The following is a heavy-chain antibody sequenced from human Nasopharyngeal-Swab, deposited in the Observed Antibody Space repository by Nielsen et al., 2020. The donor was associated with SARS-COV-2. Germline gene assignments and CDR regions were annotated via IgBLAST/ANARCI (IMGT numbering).Heavy chain of an antibody. CDR1: GYSFTSFA. CDR3: ARDQVETVRDTARFYYLGMDV. Sequence: ASVKVSCKASGYSFTSFAMHWVRQAPGQRLEWMGWINTDNGNTKFSQKFQDRVNIARDTTASTVYMEVRSLGFEDTAVYYCARDQVETVRDTARFYYLGMDVWGQGTTVTVSS. J-gene: IGHJ6*02. V-gene: IGHV1-3*04. D-gene: IGHD2/OR15-2a*01. CDR2: INTDNGNT.